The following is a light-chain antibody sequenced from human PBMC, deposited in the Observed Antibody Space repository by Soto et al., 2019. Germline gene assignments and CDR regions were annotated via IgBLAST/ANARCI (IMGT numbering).Light chain of an antibody. Sequence: QSVLTQPPSASGTPGQRVTISFSGSSSNIGTNYGYWYQQLPVAAPKLLIYRDNERPSGVPDRFSGSKSGTSASLAISGLRSDDEAEYYCGPWDDSRSGLVFGGGTKLTVL. CDR3: GPWDDSRSGLV. CDR1: SSNIGTNY. V-gene: IGLV1-47*01. J-gene: IGLJ2*01. CDR2: RDN.